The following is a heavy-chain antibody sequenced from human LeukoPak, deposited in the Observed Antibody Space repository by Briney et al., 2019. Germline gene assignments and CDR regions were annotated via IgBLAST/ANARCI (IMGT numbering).Heavy chain of an antibody. CDR2: IYYSGST. CDR3: ARRQQLRHGWFDP. D-gene: IGHD6-13*01. Sequence: PSETLSLTCTVSGGSISSYYWSWIRQPPGKGLEWIGYIYYSGSTNYNPSLKSRVTISVDTSKNQFSLKLSSVTAADTAVYYCARRQQLRHGWFDPWGQGTLVTVSS. J-gene: IGHJ5*02. V-gene: IGHV4-59*08. CDR1: GGSISSYY.